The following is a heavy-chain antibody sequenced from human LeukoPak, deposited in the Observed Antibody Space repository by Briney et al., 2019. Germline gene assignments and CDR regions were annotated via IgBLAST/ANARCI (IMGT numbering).Heavy chain of an antibody. CDR2: IYPGDSDT. CDR3: ARSGGNYYSI. V-gene: IGHV5-51*01. D-gene: IGHD1-26*01. CDR1: GYXFTSYW. J-gene: IGHJ3*02. Sequence: GESLKISCKGSGYXFTSYWICWVRQMPGKGLEWMGIIYPGDSDTIYSPSFQGQVTISADKSTSTANLQWSSLKASDTAMYYCARSGGNYYSIWGQGTMVTVSS.